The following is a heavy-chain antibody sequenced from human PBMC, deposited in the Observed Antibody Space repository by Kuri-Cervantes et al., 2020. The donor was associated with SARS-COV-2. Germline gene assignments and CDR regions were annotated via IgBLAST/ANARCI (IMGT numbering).Heavy chain of an antibody. CDR1: GFTFSNAW. CDR3: AREDSGSYPDY. CDR2: ISSSSSYI. J-gene: IGHJ4*02. Sequence: GESLKISCAASGFTFSNAWMSWVRQAPGKGLEWVSSISSSSSYIYYADSVQGRFTISRDNAKNSLYLQMNSLRVEDTAVYYCAREDSGSYPDYWGRGTLVTVSS. V-gene: IGHV3-21*01. D-gene: IGHD1-26*01.